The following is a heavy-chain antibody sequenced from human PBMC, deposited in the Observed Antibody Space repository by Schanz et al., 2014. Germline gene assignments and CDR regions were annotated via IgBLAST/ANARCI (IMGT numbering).Heavy chain of an antibody. D-gene: IGHD2-21*02. J-gene: IGHJ6*03. V-gene: IGHV1-18*04. CDR3: ARDHVATTDYDCCFYYLDV. Sequence: VQLVQSGAEVKRPGASVKVSCKASGYTFTNFYIHWVRQAPGQGLEWMGWISPYNGNANYAQKLQDRVTMTADTSTSTAYMDLRSLRSDDTAVYYCARDHVATTDYDCCFYYLDVWATGITVIVSS. CDR1: GYTFTNFY. CDR2: ISPYNGNA.